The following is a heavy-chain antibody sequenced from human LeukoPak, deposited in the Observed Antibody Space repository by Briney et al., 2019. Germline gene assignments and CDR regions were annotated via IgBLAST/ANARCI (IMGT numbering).Heavy chain of an antibody. CDR3: ASYRGDFWSGYYSNWFDP. J-gene: IGHJ5*02. V-gene: IGHV3-74*01. Sequence: PGGSLRLSCAASGFTFSSYWRHWVRQAPGKGLVWVSRINSDGSSTSYADSVKGRFTNSRDNAKNTLYLQMNSLRAEDTAVYYCASYRGDFWSGYYSNWFDPWGQGTLVTVSS. CDR1: GFTFSSYW. D-gene: IGHD3-3*01. CDR2: INSDGSST.